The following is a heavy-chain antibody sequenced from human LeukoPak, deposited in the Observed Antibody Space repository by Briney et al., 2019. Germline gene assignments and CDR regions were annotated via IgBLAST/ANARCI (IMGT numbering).Heavy chain of an antibody. CDR1: GGSISSYY. V-gene: IGHV4-59*12. D-gene: IGHD3-22*01. J-gene: IGHJ3*02. CDR3: AREYYYDSSGSPHDAFDI. Sequence: SETLSLTCTVSGGSISSYYWSWIRQPPGKGLEWIGYIYYNGNTNYNPSLKSRVTISVDTSKKQFSLKLSSVTAADTAVYYCAREYYYDSSGSPHDAFDIWGQGTMVTVSS. CDR2: IYYNGNT.